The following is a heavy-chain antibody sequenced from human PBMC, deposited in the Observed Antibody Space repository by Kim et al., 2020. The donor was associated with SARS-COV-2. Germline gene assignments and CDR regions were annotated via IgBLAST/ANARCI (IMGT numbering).Heavy chain of an antibody. V-gene: IGHV5-51*01. D-gene: IGHD3-10*01. Sequence: KYNPSFQGQVTISADKSITMAYLQWRSLKASDTAMYYCARWFGDPYYFDYWGQGTPVTVST. J-gene: IGHJ4*02. CDR3: ARWFGDPYYFDY.